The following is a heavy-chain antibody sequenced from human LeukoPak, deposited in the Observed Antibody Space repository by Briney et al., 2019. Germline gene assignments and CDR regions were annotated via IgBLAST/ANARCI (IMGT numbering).Heavy chain of an antibody. CDR1: GFTFSSYS. Sequence: AGGSLRLSCAASGFTFSSYSMNWVRQAPGKGLEWVSSISSSSSYIYYADSVKGRLTISRDNAKNSLYLQMNSLRAEDTAVYYCARTGYCSSTSCYRRGYYFDYWGQGTLVTVSS. CDR2: ISSSSSYI. J-gene: IGHJ4*02. V-gene: IGHV3-21*01. CDR3: ARTGYCSSTSCYRRGYYFDY. D-gene: IGHD2-2*02.